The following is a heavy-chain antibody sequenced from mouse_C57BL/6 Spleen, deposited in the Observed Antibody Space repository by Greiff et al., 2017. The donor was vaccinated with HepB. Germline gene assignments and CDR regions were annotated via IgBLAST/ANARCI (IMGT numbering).Heavy chain of an antibody. D-gene: IGHD1-1*01. Sequence: VQLQQPGAELVMPGASVKLSCKASGYTFTSYWMHWVKQRPGQGLEWIGEIDPSDSYTNYNQKFKGKSTLTVDKSSSTAYMQLSSLTSEDSAVYYCARQGYYGSSYNVDYWGQGTTLTVSS. CDR3: ARQGYYGSSYNVDY. J-gene: IGHJ2*01. CDR1: GYTFTSYW. CDR2: IDPSDSYT. V-gene: IGHV1-69*01.